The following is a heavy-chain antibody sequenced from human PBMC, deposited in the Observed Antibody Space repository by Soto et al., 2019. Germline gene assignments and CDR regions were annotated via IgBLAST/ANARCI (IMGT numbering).Heavy chain of an antibody. CDR2: ISYDETNK. V-gene: IGHV3-30-3*01. CDR1: EFTFSTYP. J-gene: IGHJ4*01. D-gene: IGHD3-3*01. Sequence: PGGSLRLSCAASEFTFSTYPMHWVRQAPGKGLEWVAVISYDETNKYYADSVKGRFTISRDNSKNTLYLQMNNLRADDTAVYYCARGDSDFWGDYPEIHLFDHWGHGTLVTVSS. CDR3: ARGDSDFWGDYPEIHLFDH.